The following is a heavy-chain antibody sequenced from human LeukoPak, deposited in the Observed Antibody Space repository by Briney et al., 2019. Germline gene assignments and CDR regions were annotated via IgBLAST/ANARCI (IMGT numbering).Heavy chain of an antibody. J-gene: IGHJ6*02. V-gene: IGHV3-21*01. CDR2: ISSSSSYI. D-gene: IGHD5-18*01. CDR3: ARDLLDTAMVRLYYYGMDV. CDR1: GFTFSSYW. Sequence: GGSLRLSCAASGFTFSSYWMSWVRQAPGKGLEWVSSISSSSSYIYYADSVKGRFTISRDNAKNSLYLQMNSLRAEDTAVYYCARDLLDTAMVRLYYYGMDVWGQGTTVTVSS.